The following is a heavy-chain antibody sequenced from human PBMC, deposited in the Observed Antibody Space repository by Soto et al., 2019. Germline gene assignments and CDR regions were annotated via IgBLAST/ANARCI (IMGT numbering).Heavy chain of an antibody. CDR3: AREGASGFGMDV. V-gene: IGHV4-4*07. Sequence: QVQLQESGPGLVKPSETLSLTCNVSGGSIRSYYWSWVRQPAGKALEWIGRIYPTGTTNYNPTLSSRVIMLVDTSKNQFSLTVTSVTAADTAVYYCAREGASGFGMDVWGQGTTVTVSS. CDR2: IYPTGTT. J-gene: IGHJ6*02. CDR1: GGSIRSYY. D-gene: IGHD1-26*01.